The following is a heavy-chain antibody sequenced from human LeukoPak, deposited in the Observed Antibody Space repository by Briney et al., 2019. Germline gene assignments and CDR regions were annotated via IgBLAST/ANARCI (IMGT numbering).Heavy chain of an antibody. Sequence: ASVKVSCKASGYTFTSYDITWVRQATGQGLEWMGWMNPNSGNTGYAQKFQGRVTMTRNTSISTAYMELSSLRSEDTAVYYCARGARMVRGVIGMDVWGQGTTVTVSS. D-gene: IGHD3-10*01. CDR1: GYTFTSYD. CDR3: ARGARMVRGVIGMDV. CDR2: MNPNSGNT. V-gene: IGHV1-8*01. J-gene: IGHJ6*02.